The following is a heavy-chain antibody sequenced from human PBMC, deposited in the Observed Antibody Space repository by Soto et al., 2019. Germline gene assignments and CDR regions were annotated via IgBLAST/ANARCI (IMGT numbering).Heavy chain of an antibody. Sequence: QVQLVESGGGVVQPGRSLRLSCAAPGFNFNNYAMHWVRQAPGKGLEWVAVISSDGSFEFYADSVKGRFTISRDNSRNRVFLEMNSLGPDDTAVYYCAKSPFIVVAPVAIGAEYFQHWGQGTLVTVSS. D-gene: IGHD2-2*02. CDR2: ISSDGSFE. CDR1: GFNFNNYA. J-gene: IGHJ1*01. CDR3: AKSPFIVVAPVAIGAEYFQH. V-gene: IGHV3-30*18.